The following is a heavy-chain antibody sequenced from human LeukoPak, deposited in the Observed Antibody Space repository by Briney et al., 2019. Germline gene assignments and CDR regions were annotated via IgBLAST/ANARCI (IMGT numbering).Heavy chain of an antibody. CDR2: IRTDA. Sequence: GGSLRLSCAVSGFTFSSSGMHWVRQAPGRGLDWVAFIRTDADYADSVKGRFTISRDNSKNTLYLQVNSLRPEDTAVYYCAKDNDYAIWGQGTLVTVSS. CDR3: AKDNDYAI. D-gene: IGHD5-12*01. J-gene: IGHJ3*02. CDR1: GFTFSSSG. V-gene: IGHV3-30*02.